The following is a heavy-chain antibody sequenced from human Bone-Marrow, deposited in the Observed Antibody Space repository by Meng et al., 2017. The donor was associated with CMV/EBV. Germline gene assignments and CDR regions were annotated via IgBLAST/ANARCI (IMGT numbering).Heavy chain of an antibody. CDR3: ARVDCSSTSCSDDAFDI. Sequence: GGSLRLSCAASGFTFSSYAMHWVRQAPGKGLEWVAVISYDGSNKYYADSVKGRFTISRDNSKNTLYLQMNSLRAEDTAVYYCARVDCSSTSCSDDAFDIWGQGTMVTFSS. V-gene: IGHV3-30-3*01. CDR1: GFTFSSYA. D-gene: IGHD2-2*01. J-gene: IGHJ3*02. CDR2: ISYDGSNK.